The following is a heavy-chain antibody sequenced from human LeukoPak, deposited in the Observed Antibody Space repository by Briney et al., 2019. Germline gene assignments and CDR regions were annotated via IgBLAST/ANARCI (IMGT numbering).Heavy chain of an antibody. Sequence: GGSLRLSCRASGFTFSTYEMNWVRQAPGKGLEWVSYISSSGSSIYYADSVKGRFTISRDNARNSLYLQMNSLSVVDTAVYYCAREDHSSNSYFYFYGMDVWGQGTTVTVSS. D-gene: IGHD6-13*01. CDR2: ISSSGSSI. J-gene: IGHJ6*02. CDR3: AREDHSSNSYFYFYGMDV. V-gene: IGHV3-48*03. CDR1: GFTFSTYE.